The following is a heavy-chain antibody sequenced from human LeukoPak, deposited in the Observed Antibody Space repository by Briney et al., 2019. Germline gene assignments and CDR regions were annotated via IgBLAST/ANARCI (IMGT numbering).Heavy chain of an antibody. D-gene: IGHD2-15*01. CDR3: AKQGRDHCSGGSCYLFDY. J-gene: IGHJ4*02. V-gene: IGHV3-30*18. CDR2: ISFDGGDK. CDR1: GFTFISFG. Sequence: GGSLRLSCAASGFTFISFGMHWVRQAPGKGLQWVALISFDGGDKYYADSVKGRFTISRDNSKDTLFLKMNSLRPEDTAVYYCAKQGRDHCSGGSCYLFDYWGQGTLVTVSS.